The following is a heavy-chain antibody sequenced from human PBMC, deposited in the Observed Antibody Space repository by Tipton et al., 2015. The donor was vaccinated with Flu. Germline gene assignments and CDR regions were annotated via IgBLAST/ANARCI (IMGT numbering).Heavy chain of an antibody. Sequence: TLSLTCTVSGGSVSSVSYYWSWVRQSPGKGLEWIGYLYYSGSTKYNPSLKSRVTISGDTSKNQFSLNLTSVTAADTAVYYCARRDFSNYVSDPKNWFDRWGQGILVTVSS. J-gene: IGHJ5*02. CDR1: GGSVSSVSYY. CDR2: LYYSGST. V-gene: IGHV4-61*01. CDR3: ARRDFSNYVSDPKNWFDR. D-gene: IGHD4-11*01.